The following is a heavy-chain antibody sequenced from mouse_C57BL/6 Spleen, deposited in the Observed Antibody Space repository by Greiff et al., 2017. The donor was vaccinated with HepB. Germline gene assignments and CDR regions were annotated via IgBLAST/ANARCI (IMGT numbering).Heavy chain of an antibody. CDR1: GFTFSDYG. CDR2: ISNLAYSI. J-gene: IGHJ3*01. V-gene: IGHV5-15*01. CDR3: ASPGYYCNYGFAY. D-gene: IGHD2-1*01. Sequence: DVKLVESGGGLVQPGGSLKLSCAASGFTFSDYGMAWVRQAPRKGPEWVAFISNLAYSIYYADTVTGRFTISRENAKNTLYLEMSSLRSEDTAMYYCASPGYYCNYGFAYWGQGTLVTVSA.